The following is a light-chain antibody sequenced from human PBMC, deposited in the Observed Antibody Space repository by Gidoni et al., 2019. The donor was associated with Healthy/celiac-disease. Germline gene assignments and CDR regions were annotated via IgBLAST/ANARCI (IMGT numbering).Light chain of an antibody. V-gene: IGKV3-11*01. J-gene: IGKJ2*01. CDR3: QQRSNWPPT. CDR1: QSVSSY. CDR2: DAS. Sequence: EIVLTQSPATLSLSPGERATLSCRNSQSVSSYLAWYQQKPGQAPRLLIYDASNRATGIPARFSGSGSGTDFTLTISILEPEDFAVYYCQQRSNWPPTFGQGTKLEIK.